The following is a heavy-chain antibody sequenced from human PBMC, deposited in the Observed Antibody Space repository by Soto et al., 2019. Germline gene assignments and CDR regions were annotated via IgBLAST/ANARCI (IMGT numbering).Heavy chain of an antibody. J-gene: IGHJ4*02. D-gene: IGHD4-17*01. CDR2: IWYDGSNK. V-gene: IGHV3-33*01. CDR1: GFTFSSYG. CDR3: ARGRTTVVTRFDS. Sequence: QVQLVESGGGVVQHGRSLRLSCAASGFTFSSYGMHWVRQAPGKGLEWVSVIWYDGSNKYYADSVKGIFTISRDTSKNTLYLQMNSLRAEDTAVYYCARGRTTVVTRFDSWGQGTMVTVSS.